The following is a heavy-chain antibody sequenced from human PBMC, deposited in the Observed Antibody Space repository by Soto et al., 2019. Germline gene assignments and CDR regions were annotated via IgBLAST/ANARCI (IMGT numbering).Heavy chain of an antibody. CDR2: ISGSGRST. J-gene: IGHJ4*02. D-gene: IGHD5-12*01. CDR3: AKDYGDGYNYMVYFDY. CDR1: GFTFSNYD. V-gene: IGHV3-23*01. Sequence: EVQLLESGGGLVQPGGSLRLSCAASGFTFSNYDMNWVRQAPGKGLEWVSAISGSGRSTYYADSVKGRFTISRDNSKNTLYLQMNSLRAEDTAIYYCAKDYGDGYNYMVYFDYWGQGTLVTVSS.